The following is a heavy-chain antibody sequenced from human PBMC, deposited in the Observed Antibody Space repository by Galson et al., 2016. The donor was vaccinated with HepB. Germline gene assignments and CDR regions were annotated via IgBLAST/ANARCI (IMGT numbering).Heavy chain of an antibody. CDR2: INSDGSST. CDR1: GFTLSTYW. Sequence: SLRLSCAASGFTLSTYWMHWIRQAPGKGLVGVSGINSDGSSTNYADTVRGRFTISRENAKNTLYLQMSSLRVEDTAVYYCARDLGLGDDYWGQGTLVTVSS. V-gene: IGHV3-74*01. D-gene: IGHD3-16*01. J-gene: IGHJ4*02. CDR3: ARDLGLGDDY.